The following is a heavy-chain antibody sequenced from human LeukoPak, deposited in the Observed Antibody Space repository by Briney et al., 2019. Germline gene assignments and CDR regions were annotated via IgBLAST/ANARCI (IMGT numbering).Heavy chain of an antibody. Sequence: ASVKVSCKASGYTFISYGISWVRQAPGQGLEWMGWINTNTGNPTYAQGFTGRFVFSLDTSVSTAYLQISSLKAEDTAVYYCARSARTVVAASDYWGQGTLATVSS. CDR2: INTNTGNP. V-gene: IGHV7-4-1*02. CDR1: GYTFISYG. D-gene: IGHD2-15*01. CDR3: ARSARTVVAASDY. J-gene: IGHJ4*02.